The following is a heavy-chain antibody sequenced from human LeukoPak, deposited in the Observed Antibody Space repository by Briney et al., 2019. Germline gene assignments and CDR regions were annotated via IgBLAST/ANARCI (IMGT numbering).Heavy chain of an antibody. Sequence: ASVKVSCKASGYTFTDYYMHWVRQAPGQGLEWMGWISPNSGGTNYAQKFQGRVTMTRGTSISTAYMELSRLRSDDSAVYYCARDYVGDNWFDPWGQGTLVTVSS. CDR3: ARDYVGDNWFDP. J-gene: IGHJ5*02. D-gene: IGHD3-16*01. CDR2: ISPNSGGT. V-gene: IGHV1-2*02. CDR1: GYTFTDYY.